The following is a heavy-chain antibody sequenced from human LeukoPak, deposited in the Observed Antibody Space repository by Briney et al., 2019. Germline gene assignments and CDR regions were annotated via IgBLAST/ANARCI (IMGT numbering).Heavy chain of an antibody. Sequence: PSETLSLTCNVSGASISGHYLTWIRQPPGKGLEWMGYISYIGSTNYNPSLKSRVTISVDTSKNQFSLKLRSVTAADTAVYYCARDQISINALDMWGQGTMVTVSS. CDR3: ARDQISINALDM. J-gene: IGHJ3*02. CDR1: GASISGHY. CDR2: ISYIGST. V-gene: IGHV4-59*11. D-gene: IGHD1-14*01.